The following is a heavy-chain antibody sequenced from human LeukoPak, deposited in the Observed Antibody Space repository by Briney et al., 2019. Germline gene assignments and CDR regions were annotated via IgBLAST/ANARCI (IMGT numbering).Heavy chain of an antibody. D-gene: IGHD5-24*01. CDR3: AKGGAATMRDGYNYYHYYMEV. J-gene: IGHJ6*03. V-gene: IGHV3-23*01. CDR1: GITFSSHA. CDR2: ISGSGGHT. Sequence: PGGSLRLSCAASGITFSSHAMSWVRQAPGKGLEWVSLISGSGGHTYYGDSVKGRFTISRDNSTNRLYLQMNSLRPEDTAVYYCAKGGAATMRDGYNYYHYYMEVWGRGTTVTVSS.